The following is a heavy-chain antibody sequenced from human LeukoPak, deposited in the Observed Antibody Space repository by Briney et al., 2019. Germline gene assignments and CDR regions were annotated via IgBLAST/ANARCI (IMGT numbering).Heavy chain of an antibody. J-gene: IGHJ5*02. CDR2: INHSGST. Sequence: SETLSLTCAVYGGSFSGYYWSWIRQPPGKGLEWIGEINHSGSTNYNPSLKSRVTISVDTSKNQFSLKPSSVTAADTAVYYCASITIFGVVPTTTWFDPWGQGTLVTVSS. D-gene: IGHD3-3*01. CDR1: GGSFSGYY. CDR3: ASITIFGVVPTTTWFDP. V-gene: IGHV4-34*01.